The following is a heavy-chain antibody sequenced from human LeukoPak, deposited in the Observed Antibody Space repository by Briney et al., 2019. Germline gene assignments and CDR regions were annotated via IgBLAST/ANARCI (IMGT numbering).Heavy chain of an antibody. CDR1: GGSFSGYY. V-gene: IGHV4-34*01. CDR3: RKCSYGSDDSFDY. CDR2: INHSGST. Sequence: SETLSLTCAVYGGSFSGYYWSWLRQPPGKGLEWIGEINHSGSTNYNPSLKRRVTISVDESKNQFSLKLSSVTAADTAVYYCRKCSYGSDDSFDYWGQGTLVTVSS. D-gene: IGHD5-18*01. J-gene: IGHJ4*02.